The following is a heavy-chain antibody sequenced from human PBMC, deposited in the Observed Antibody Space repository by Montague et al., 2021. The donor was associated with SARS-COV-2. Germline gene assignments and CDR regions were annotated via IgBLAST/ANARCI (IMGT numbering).Heavy chain of an antibody. Sequence: PALVKPTQTLTLTCTFSGFSLTTSGVGVGWIRQPPGKALECLALIYWNDDRRYSPSLKNRLSVSKDDSKNQVVLTMTNMETVDTGTYYCTYKKSGWPIEFGHWGQGALVTASS. CDR1: GFSLTTSGVG. V-gene: IGHV2-5*01. J-gene: IGHJ4*02. D-gene: IGHD6-19*01. CDR3: TYKKSGWPIEFGH. CDR2: IYWNDDR.